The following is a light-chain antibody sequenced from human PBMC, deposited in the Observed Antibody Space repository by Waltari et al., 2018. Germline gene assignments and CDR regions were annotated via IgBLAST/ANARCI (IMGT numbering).Light chain of an antibody. CDR3: LQHKSSPQT. Sequence: DIQMTQSPSSLSASVGDRVTITCRASQGIGSDLAWYQQKPGRAPKRLIYAASDVQRGVPSRFSGSGSGTEFTFTISSLQPEDSGTCYCLQHKSSPQTFGQGTKVEIK. CDR1: QGIGSD. J-gene: IGKJ1*01. V-gene: IGKV1-17*01. CDR2: AAS.